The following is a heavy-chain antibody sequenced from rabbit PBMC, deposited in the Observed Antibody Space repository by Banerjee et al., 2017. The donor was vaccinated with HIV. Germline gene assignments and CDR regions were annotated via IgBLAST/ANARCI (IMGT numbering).Heavy chain of an antibody. CDR3: ARDTGSSFSSYGMDL. D-gene: IGHD8-1*01. V-gene: IGHV1S45*01. J-gene: IGHJ6*01. CDR1: GFSFSNKAV. Sequence: QEQLEESGGGLVKPEGSLPLTCTASGFSFSNKAVMCWVRQAPGKGLEWIACINAITGKAVYATWATGRFTCSKTSSTTVALQMTSLTAADTATYFCARDTGSSFSSYGMDLWGQGTLVTVS. CDR2: INAITGKA.